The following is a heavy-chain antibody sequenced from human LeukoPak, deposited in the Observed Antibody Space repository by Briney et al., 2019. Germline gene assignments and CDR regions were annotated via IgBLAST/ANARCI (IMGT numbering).Heavy chain of an antibody. D-gene: IGHD3-10*01. CDR1: EFAFSTYN. Sequence: GGSLRLSCAASEFAFSTYNMNWVRQAPGKGLEWVSYISTGSSTTYYADSVKGRFTISRDNVENSLYLQMNSLRAEDTAVYYCARGGWFIVDYWGQGTLVTVSS. J-gene: IGHJ4*02. CDR3: ARGGWFIVDY. CDR2: ISTGSSTT. V-gene: IGHV3-48*01.